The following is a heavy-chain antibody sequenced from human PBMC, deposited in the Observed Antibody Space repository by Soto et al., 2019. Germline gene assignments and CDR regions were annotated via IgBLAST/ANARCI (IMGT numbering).Heavy chain of an antibody. CDR2: IFYSGST. D-gene: IGHD5-12*01. Sequence: SETLSLTCSISGGTFSSYHWSWIRQPPGKELEWIGYIFYSGSTTYNPSLKSRVTISLDTSKNQFSLKVSSVTAADTAVYYCARDLFGDGYNFRYWGQGTQVTVSS. V-gene: IGHV4-59*01. CDR3: ARDLFGDGYNFRY. CDR1: GGTFSSYH. J-gene: IGHJ4*02.